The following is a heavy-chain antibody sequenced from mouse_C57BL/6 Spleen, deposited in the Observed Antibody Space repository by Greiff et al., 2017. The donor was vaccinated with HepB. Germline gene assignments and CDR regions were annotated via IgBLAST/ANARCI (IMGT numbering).Heavy chain of an antibody. CDR1: GYTFTDYN. V-gene: IGHV1-18*01. CDR2: INPNNGGT. D-gene: IGHD2-5*01. J-gene: IGHJ2*01. CDR3: ARAYYSNYEDFFDF. Sequence: VQLQQSGPELVKPGASVKIPCKASGYTFTDYNMDWVKQSHGKSLEWIGDINPNNGGTIYNQKFKGKATLTVDKSSSTAYMELRSLTSEDTAVYYCARAYYSNYEDFFDFWGQGTTLTVSS.